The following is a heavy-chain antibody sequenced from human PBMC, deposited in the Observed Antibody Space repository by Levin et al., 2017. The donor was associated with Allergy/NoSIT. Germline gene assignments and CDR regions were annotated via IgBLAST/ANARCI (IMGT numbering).Heavy chain of an antibody. D-gene: IGHD5-12*01. CDR2: ICYSGST. J-gene: IGHJ4*02. CDR1: GGSISSRSYC. CDR3: ARYSGYANFEY. Sequence: PSETLSLTCTLSGGSISSRSYCGGWIRQPPGKGLEWIGSICYSGSTYYNPSLRSRVTISMDTSKTQFSLILSSVSAADTAVYYCARYSGYANFEYWGQGTLITVSS. V-gene: IGHV4-39*01.